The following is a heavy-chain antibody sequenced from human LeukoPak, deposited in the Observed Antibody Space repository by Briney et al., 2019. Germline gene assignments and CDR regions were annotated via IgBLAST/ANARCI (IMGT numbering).Heavy chain of an antibody. CDR3: ASLHYYDSSGYYRDDY. Sequence: GGSLRLSCAASGFIVSSNYMSWVRQAPGKRLEWVLVIYSGGTTYYADSVKGRFTISRDNSKNTLYLQMDSLRAEDTAVYYCASLHYYDSSGYYRDDYWGQGTLVTVSS. J-gene: IGHJ4*02. D-gene: IGHD3-22*01. V-gene: IGHV3-53*01. CDR2: IYSGGTT. CDR1: GFIVSSNY.